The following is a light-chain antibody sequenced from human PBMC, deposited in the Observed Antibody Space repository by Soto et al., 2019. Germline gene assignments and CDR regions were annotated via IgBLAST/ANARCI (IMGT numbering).Light chain of an antibody. V-gene: IGLV1-40*03. CDR3: QSYDNSLTTVV. J-gene: IGLJ2*01. Sequence: QAVVTQPPSVSGAPGQRVTISCTGSSSNIGAGFDVNWYQQLPGTAPKLLVYGDSNRPSGVPDRFSGSKSGASASLAIAGLQPEDEADYYCQSYDNSLTTVVFGGGTKLTVL. CDR1: SSNIGAGFD. CDR2: GDS.